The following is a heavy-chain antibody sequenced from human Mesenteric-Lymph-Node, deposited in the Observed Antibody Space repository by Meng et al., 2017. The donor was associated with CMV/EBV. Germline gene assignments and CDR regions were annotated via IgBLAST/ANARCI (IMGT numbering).Heavy chain of an antibody. CDR3: TRQYSSSSADYYGMDV. J-gene: IGHJ6*02. V-gene: IGHV3-49*04. Sequence: GGSLRLSCTASGFTLGDYAMSWVRQAPGKGLEWVGFIRSKAYGGTTEYAASVKGRFTISRDDSKSIAYLQMNSLKTEDTAVYYCTRQYSSSSADYYGMDVWGQGTTVTVSS. D-gene: IGHD6-6*01. CDR1: GFTLGDYA. CDR2: IRSKAYGGTT.